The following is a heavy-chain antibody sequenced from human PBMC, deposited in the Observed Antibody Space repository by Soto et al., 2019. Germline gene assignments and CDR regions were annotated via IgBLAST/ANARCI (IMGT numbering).Heavy chain of an antibody. CDR1: GFTFSGSA. J-gene: IGHJ6*03. CDR2: IRSKANSYAT. D-gene: IGHD3-9*01. V-gene: IGHV3-73*01. CDR3: TRHYPDETQILTGYHAAYYYYYMDV. Sequence: ASVKVSCAASGFTFSGSAMHWVRQASGKGLEWVGRIRSKANSYATAYAASVKGRFTISRDDSKNTAYLQMNSLKTEDTAVYYCTRHYPDETQILTGYHAAYYYYYMDVWGKGTTVTVSS.